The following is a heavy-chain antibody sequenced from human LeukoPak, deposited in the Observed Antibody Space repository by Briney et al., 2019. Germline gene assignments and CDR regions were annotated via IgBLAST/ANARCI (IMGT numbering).Heavy chain of an antibody. Sequence: ASVKVSCKASGYTFTSYGISWVRQAPGQGLEWMGWISAYNGNTNYAQKLQGRVTMTTDTSTSTAYMELSRLRSDDTAVYYCARAPLVAATPFNWFDPWGQGTLVTVSS. CDR1: GYTFTSYG. CDR2: ISAYNGNT. CDR3: ARAPLVAATPFNWFDP. V-gene: IGHV1-18*01. D-gene: IGHD2-2*02. J-gene: IGHJ5*02.